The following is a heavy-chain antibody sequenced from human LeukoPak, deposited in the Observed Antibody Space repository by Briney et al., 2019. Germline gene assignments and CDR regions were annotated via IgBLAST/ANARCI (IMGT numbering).Heavy chain of an antibody. V-gene: IGHV3-48*03. CDR2: ISNSGNTI. CDR1: GFSFRTYE. Sequence: GGSLRLSCAASGFSFRTYEMNWVRQAPGKGLEWVSYISNSGNTIYYVDSVKGRFTISRDNAKNSLYLQMNSLRAEDAALYRCARGIWFDPWGQGTLVTVSS. CDR3: ARGIWFDP. J-gene: IGHJ5*02.